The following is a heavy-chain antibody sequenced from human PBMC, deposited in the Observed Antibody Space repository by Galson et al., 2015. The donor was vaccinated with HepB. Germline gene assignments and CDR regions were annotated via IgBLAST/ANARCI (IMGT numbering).Heavy chain of an antibody. CDR3: ARGVLLWFGELLKTTERGYYYGMDV. Sequence: SVKVSCQASGGTFRSYALSWVRQAPGQGLEWMGGIIPIFGTANYAQKFQGRVTITADESTSTAYMELSSLRSEDTAVYYCARGVLLWFGELLKTTERGYYYGMDVWGEGTTVTVSS. J-gene: IGHJ6*04. CDR2: IIPIFGTA. CDR1: GGTFRSYA. V-gene: IGHV1-69*13. D-gene: IGHD3-10*01.